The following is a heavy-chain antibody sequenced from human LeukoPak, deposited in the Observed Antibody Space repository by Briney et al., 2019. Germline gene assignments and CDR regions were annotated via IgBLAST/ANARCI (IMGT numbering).Heavy chain of an antibody. J-gene: IGHJ6*04. V-gene: IGHV3-23*01. CDR2: ISGSGVMT. D-gene: IGHD3-10*02. Sequence: GGSLRLSCAASGFTFSDCAMTWVRQAPGKGLEWVATISGSGVMTYYADSVKGRFTVSGDHSKNSLYLQMNSLRAEDTAVYYCAELGITMIGGVWGKGTTVTISS. CDR1: GFTFSDCA. CDR3: AELGITMIGGV.